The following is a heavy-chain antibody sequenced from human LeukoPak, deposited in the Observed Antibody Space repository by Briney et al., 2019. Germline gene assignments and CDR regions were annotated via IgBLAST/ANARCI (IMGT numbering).Heavy chain of an antibody. CDR2: LSGSGNNR. J-gene: IGHJ4*02. Sequence: SPLSGSGNNRYYADSVKGRFTISRDNSKNTLYLQMNSLKAEDTAVYYCARRDIVVVVSASDYWGQGTLVTVSS. D-gene: IGHD2-15*01. CDR3: ARRDIVVVVSASDY. V-gene: IGHV3-23*01.